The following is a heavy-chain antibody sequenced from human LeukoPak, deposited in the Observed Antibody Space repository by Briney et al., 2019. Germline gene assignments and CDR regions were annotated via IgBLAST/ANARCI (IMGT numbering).Heavy chain of an antibody. CDR2: ISYDGSNK. CDR1: GFTFSSYA. V-gene: IGHV3-30*04. J-gene: IGHJ4*02. Sequence: GGSLRLSCAASGFTFSSYAMHWVRQAPGKGLEWVAVISYDGSNKYYADSVKGRFTISRDNSKNTLYLQMNSLGAEDTAVYYCARGRGYSYGYRDFDYWGQGTLVTVSS. D-gene: IGHD5-18*01. CDR3: ARGRGYSYGYRDFDY.